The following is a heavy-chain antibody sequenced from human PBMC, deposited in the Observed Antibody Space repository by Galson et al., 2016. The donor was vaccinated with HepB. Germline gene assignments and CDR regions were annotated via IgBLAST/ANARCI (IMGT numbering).Heavy chain of an antibody. CDR3: ARAVGYSGYEAYFYLDF. CDR2: IYYSGST. J-gene: IGHJ4*02. V-gene: IGHV4-30-2*01. D-gene: IGHD5-12*01. Sequence: TLSLTCAVSGGSISSGAHSWSWIRQPPVKGLEWIGYIYYSGSTYYNPSLKSRVTISVDRSKNQFSLKLSSVTAADTAVYYCARAVGYSGYEAYFYLDFWGQGTLVTVSP. CDR1: GGSISSGAHS.